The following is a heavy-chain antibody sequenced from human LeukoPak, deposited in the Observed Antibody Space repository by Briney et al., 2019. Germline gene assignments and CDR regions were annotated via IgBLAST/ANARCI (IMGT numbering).Heavy chain of an antibody. J-gene: IGHJ4*02. CDR1: GFTFSSYA. Sequence: GSLRLSCAASGFTFSSYAMSWVRQPPGKGLEWIGEINHSGSTNYNPSLKSRVTISVDTSKNQFSLKLSSVTAADTAVYYCARGDSSSSTLTIDYWGQGTLVTVSS. CDR2: INHSGST. V-gene: IGHV4-34*01. CDR3: ARGDSSSSTLTIDY. D-gene: IGHD6-6*01.